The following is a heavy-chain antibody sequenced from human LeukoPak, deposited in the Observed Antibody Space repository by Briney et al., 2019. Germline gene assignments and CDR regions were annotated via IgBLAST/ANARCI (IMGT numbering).Heavy chain of an antibody. CDR3: AKERSSGWFDY. D-gene: IGHD6-19*01. CDR1: GFTFSSYE. Sequence: GGSLRLSCAASGFTFSSYEMNWVRQAPGKGLEWVSYISSSGSTIYYADSVKSRFTISRDNSKNTLYLQMNSLRTEDTAVYYCAKERSSGWFDYWGQGTLVTVSS. CDR2: ISSSGSTI. V-gene: IGHV3-48*03. J-gene: IGHJ5*01.